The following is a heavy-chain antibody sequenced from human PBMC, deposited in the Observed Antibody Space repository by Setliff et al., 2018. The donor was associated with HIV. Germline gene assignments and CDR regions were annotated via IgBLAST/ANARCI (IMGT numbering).Heavy chain of an antibody. J-gene: IGHJ3*02. V-gene: IGHV1-8*02. CDR1: GYTFTSYD. D-gene: IGHD3-22*01. CDR2: MNPNSGNT. CDR3: GAGGYQNAFDI. Sequence: GASVKVSCKASGYTFTSYDINWVRQATGQGPEWMGWMNPNSGNTGYAQKFQGRVTMTTDTSTSTAYMELRSLRSDDTAVYYCGAGGYQNAFDIWGQGTMVTVSS.